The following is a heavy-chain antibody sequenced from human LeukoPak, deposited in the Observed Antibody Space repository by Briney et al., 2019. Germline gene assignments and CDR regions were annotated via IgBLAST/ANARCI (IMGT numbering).Heavy chain of an antibody. CDR1: GYTFTSYD. CDR2: MNPNSGNT. D-gene: IGHD6-13*01. Sequence: GASVKVSCKASGYTFTSYDINWVRQATGQGLEWMGWMNPNSGNTGYAQKFQGRVTMTRNTSISTAYMELSSLRSEDTAVYYCARGLGAAAGTKSDYWGQGTLVTVSS. CDR3: ARGLGAAAGTKSDY. J-gene: IGHJ4*02. V-gene: IGHV1-8*01.